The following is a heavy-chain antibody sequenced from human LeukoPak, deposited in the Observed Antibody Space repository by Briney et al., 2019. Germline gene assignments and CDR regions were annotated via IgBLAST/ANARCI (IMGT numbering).Heavy chain of an antibody. CDR1: GGSIGSSSYY. Sequence: TSETLSLTCTVSGGSIGSSSYYWGWIRQPPGKGLEWIGSIYYSGSTYYNPSLKSRVTISVDTSKNQFSLKLSSVTAADTAVYYCASRTRAARRPFDYWGQGTLVIVSS. CDR2: IYYSGST. J-gene: IGHJ4*02. CDR3: ASRTRAARRPFDY. D-gene: IGHD6-6*01. V-gene: IGHV4-39*01.